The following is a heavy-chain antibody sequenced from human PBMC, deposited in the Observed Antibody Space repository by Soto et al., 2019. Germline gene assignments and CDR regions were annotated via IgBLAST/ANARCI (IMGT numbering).Heavy chain of an antibody. D-gene: IGHD3-22*01. CDR1: GASISSYNY. CDR2: IYYSGST. V-gene: IGHV4-59*12. CDR3: VKGEYYYDSSGYYPFDY. J-gene: IGHJ4*02. Sequence: SETLSLTCNVSGASISSYNYWGWIRQSPGKGLEWIAYIYYSGSTNYNPSLKSRVTISVDTSKNQFSLKLSSVTAADTAVYYCVKGEYYYDSSGYYPFDYWGQGTLVTAPQ.